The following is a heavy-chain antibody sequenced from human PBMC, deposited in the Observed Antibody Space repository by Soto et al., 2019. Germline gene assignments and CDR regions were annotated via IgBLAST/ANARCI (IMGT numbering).Heavy chain of an antibody. V-gene: IGHV5-51*01. J-gene: IGHJ3*01. CDR1: GYTFNTYW. CDR2: IYPGDSDT. CDR3: ARQKLWMATINNDAFDV. D-gene: IGHD2-21*01. Sequence: PGESLKISCSGSGYTFNTYWIGWVRQMPGKGLEWMGFIYPGDSDTTYSPSFQGQVIISVDKSISTAYLQWSSLKVSDTAIYYCARQKLWMATINNDAFDVWGQGTKVTVSS.